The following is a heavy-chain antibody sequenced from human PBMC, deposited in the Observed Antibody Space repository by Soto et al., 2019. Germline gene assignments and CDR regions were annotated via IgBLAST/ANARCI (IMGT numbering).Heavy chain of an antibody. CDR1: RFTFDDYA. V-gene: IGHV3-9*01. J-gene: IGHJ4*02. Sequence: EPGGGLVQPGRSLRLSCAASRFTFDDYAMHWVRQAPGKGLERVSGPSWNSGSIGYADSVKGRFTISTDNAKNSLYLQMNSLRAEDTALYYCAKGDYDFWTGWYYFDYWGQGTLVTVSS. D-gene: IGHD3-3*01. CDR2: PSWNSGSI. CDR3: AKGDYDFWTGWYYFDY.